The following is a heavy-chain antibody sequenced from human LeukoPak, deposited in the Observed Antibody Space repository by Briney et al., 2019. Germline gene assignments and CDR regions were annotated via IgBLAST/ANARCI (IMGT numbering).Heavy chain of an antibody. CDR1: GFTFSSYE. Sequence: GGSLRLSCAASGFTFSSYEMNWVRQAPGKGLEWVSYISSGGSTIYHADSVKGRFIISRDNAKNSLYLQMNSLRAEDTAVYYCARSPAYKGWLDPWGQGTLVTVSS. V-gene: IGHV3-48*03. CDR3: ARSPAYKGWLDP. D-gene: IGHD2-21*01. J-gene: IGHJ5*02. CDR2: ISSGGSTI.